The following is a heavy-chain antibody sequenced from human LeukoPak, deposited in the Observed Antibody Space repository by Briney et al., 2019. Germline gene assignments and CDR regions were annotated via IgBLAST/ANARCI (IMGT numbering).Heavy chain of an antibody. CDR1: GGSISSYY. D-gene: IGHD3-3*01. CDR3: ARGGTYYDFWSGSRAAFDI. CDR2: IYTSGST. V-gene: IGHV4-4*07. Sequence: SETLSLTCTVSGGSISSYYWSWIRQPAGKGLEWIGRIYTSGSTNYNPSLKSRVTMSVDTSRNQFSLKLSSVTAADTAVYYCARGGTYYDFWSGSRAAFDIWGQGTMVTVSS. J-gene: IGHJ3*02.